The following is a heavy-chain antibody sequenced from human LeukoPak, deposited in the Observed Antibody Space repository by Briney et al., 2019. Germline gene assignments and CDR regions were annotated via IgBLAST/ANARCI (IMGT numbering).Heavy chain of an antibody. J-gene: IGHJ4*02. CDR1: GGIFSRYT. CDR3: ARDLPPYYFDY. V-gene: IGHV1-69*04. Sequence: ASVKVSCKASGGIFSRYTLRWVRKGPGKGLEWMGRIIPILGIANYAQKFQGRVTITADKSTSTAYMDLSSLRSEDTAVYYCARDLPPYYFDYWGQGTLVTVSS. CDR2: IIPILGIA.